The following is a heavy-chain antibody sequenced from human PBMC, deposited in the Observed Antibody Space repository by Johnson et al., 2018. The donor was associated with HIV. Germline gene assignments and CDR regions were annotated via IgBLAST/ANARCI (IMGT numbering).Heavy chain of an antibody. CDR1: EFTFSRYW. Sequence: VQLVESGGGLGQPGGSLRLSCAASEFTFSRYWMHWVRQASGKGLVWVSGINSDGSTTTYADSVKGRFTISRDNSKNTLYLQMNSLRAEDTAVYYCARSPGWHAFDIWGQGTMVTVSS. J-gene: IGHJ3*02. CDR2: INSDGSTT. CDR3: ARSPGWHAFDI. V-gene: IGHV3-74*02. D-gene: IGHD2-15*01.